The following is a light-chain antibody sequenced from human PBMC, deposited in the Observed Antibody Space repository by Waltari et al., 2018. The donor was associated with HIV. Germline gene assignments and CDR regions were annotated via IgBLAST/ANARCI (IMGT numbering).Light chain of an antibody. J-gene: IGLJ2*01. CDR3: AAWDDSVNAVL. CDR2: RNN. CDR1: DSNTGSTI. Sequence: QSVLTQPPSASETPGQRVTITCSGSDSNTGSTIVSWYQQLPEMAPKLLIYRNNQRPSGISDRFSGSKSGASASLAISGLRSDDEADYYCAAWDDSVNAVLFGGGTKLTVL. V-gene: IGLV1-44*01.